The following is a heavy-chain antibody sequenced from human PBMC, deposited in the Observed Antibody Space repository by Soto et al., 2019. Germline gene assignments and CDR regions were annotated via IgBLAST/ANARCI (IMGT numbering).Heavy chain of an antibody. CDR3: ARRRDGYNPLYDY. D-gene: IGHD5-12*01. CDR1: GFTFSDYY. J-gene: IGHJ4*02. Sequence: QVQLVESGGGLVKPGGSLRLSCAASGFTFSDYYMSWIRQAPGKGLEWVSYISSSSSYTNYADSVKGRFTISRDNAKNSLYLQMNSLRAEDTAVYYCARRRDGYNPLYDYWGQGTLVTVSS. CDR2: ISSSSSYT. V-gene: IGHV3-11*05.